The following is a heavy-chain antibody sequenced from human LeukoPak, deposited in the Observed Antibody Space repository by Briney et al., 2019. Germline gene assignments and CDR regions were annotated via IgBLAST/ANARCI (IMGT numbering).Heavy chain of an antibody. CDR2: IYYSGST. CDR3: ARQQLTEVAP. V-gene: IGHV4-39*01. CDR1: GGSISSSSYY. D-gene: IGHD1-1*01. Sequence: SSETLSLTCTVSGGSISSSSYYWGWIRQPPGKGLEWIGSIYYSGSTYYNPSLKSRVTISVDTSKNQFSLKLSSVTAADTAVYYCARQQLTEVAPWGQGTLVTVSS. J-gene: IGHJ5*02.